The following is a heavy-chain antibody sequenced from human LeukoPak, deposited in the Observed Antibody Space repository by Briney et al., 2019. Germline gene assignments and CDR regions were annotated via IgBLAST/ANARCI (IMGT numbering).Heavy chain of an antibody. CDR3: AAPPPIVVVPAAIPVGWFDP. V-gene: IGHV3-66*01. CDR2: IYSGDST. D-gene: IGHD2-2*01. CDR1: GFAVSSYY. J-gene: IGHJ5*02. Sequence: GGSLRLSCAASGFAVSSYYMIWVRQAPGKGLEWVSVIYSGDSTYYADSVKGRFTISRDNSKNTVHLQMNSLRVEDTAVYYCAAPPPIVVVPAAIPVGWFDPWGQGTLVTVSS.